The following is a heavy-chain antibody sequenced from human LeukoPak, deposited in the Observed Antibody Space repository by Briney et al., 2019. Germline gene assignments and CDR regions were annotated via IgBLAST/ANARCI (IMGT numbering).Heavy chain of an antibody. D-gene: IGHD6-13*01. CDR1: GYTFTGYY. Sequence: ASVKVSCKASGYTFTGYYMHWVRQAPGQGFEWMGWINPNSGGTNYAQKFQGWVTMTRDTSTSTVYMELSSLRSEDTAAYYCATGSSSWFYWGQGTLVTVSS. CDR3: ATGSSSWFY. J-gene: IGHJ4*02. V-gene: IGHV1-2*04. CDR2: INPNSGGT.